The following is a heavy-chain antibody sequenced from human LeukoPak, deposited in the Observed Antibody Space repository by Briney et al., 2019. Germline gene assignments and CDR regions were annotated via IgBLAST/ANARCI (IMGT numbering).Heavy chain of an antibody. CDR1: GFTFSSYA. CDR3: TRLRSGYIDF. CDR2: IRSNVHGGTT. V-gene: IGHV3-49*04. Sequence: PGGSLRLSCAASGFTFSSYAMNWVRQAPGKGLEWVGLIRSNVHGGTTEYAASVKGRFTISRDDSKRIAYLQMNSLKTEDTALYYCTRLRSGYIDFWGQGTLVTVSS. J-gene: IGHJ4*02. D-gene: IGHD4-17*01.